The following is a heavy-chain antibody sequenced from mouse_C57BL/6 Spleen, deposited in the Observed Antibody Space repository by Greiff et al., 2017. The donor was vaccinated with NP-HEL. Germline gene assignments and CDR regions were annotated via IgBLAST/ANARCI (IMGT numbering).Heavy chain of an antibody. Sequence: QVQLKQSGPELVKPGASVKISCKASGYAFSSSWMNWVKQRPGKGLEWIGRIYPGDGDTNYNGKFKGKATLTADKSSSTAYMQLSSLTSEDSAVYFCARYYDYDGFDYWGQGTTLTVSS. CDR3: ARYYDYDGFDY. CDR2: IYPGDGDT. J-gene: IGHJ2*01. D-gene: IGHD2-4*01. CDR1: GYAFSSSW. V-gene: IGHV1-82*01.